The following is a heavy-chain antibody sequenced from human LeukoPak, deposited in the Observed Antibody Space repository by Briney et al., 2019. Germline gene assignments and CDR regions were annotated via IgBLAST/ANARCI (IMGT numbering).Heavy chain of an antibody. V-gene: IGHV4-39*07. CDR2: INHSGST. CDR3: ARGPPYIVVVTAIGFFDY. J-gene: IGHJ4*02. CDR1: GGSISSGGSR. Sequence: SETLSLTCNVSGGSISSGGSRWSWIRQPPGKGLEWIGEINHSGSTNYNPSLKSRVTISVDTSKNQFSLKLISVTAADTAVYYCARGPPYIVVVTAIGFFDYWGQGTLVTVSS. D-gene: IGHD2-21*02.